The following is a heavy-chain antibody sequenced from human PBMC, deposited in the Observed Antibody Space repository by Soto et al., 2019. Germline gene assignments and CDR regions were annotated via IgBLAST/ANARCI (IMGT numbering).Heavy chain of an antibody. CDR3: TRDSEVVRYYYYGMDV. V-gene: IGHV3-49*03. CDR1: GFTFGDYA. CDR2: IRSKAYGGTT. D-gene: IGHD3-10*01. J-gene: IGHJ6*02. Sequence: GGSLRLSCTASGFTFGDYAMSWFRQAPGEGLEWVGFIRSKAYGGTTEYAASVKGRFTISRDDSKSIAYLQMNSLKTEDTAVYYCTRDSEVVRYYYYGMDVWGQGTTVTVSS.